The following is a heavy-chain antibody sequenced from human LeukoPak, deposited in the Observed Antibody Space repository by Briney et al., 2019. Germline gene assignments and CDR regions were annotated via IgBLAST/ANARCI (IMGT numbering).Heavy chain of an antibody. CDR3: AKDATYSSGWYDY. J-gene: IGHJ4*02. Sequence: GGSLRLSCAASGFTFSSYGMHWVRQAPGKGLEWVAFIRYDGSNKYYADSVKGRFTISRDNSKNTLYLQMNSLRAEDTAVYYCAKDATYSSGWYDYWGQGTLVTVSS. V-gene: IGHV3-30*02. D-gene: IGHD6-19*01. CDR1: GFTFSSYG. CDR2: IRYDGSNK.